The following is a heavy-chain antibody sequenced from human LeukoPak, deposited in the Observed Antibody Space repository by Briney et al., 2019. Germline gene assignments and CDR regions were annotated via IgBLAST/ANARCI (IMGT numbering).Heavy chain of an antibody. J-gene: IGHJ6*03. CDR1: GYTFTSYY. D-gene: IGHD6-13*01. CDR3: ARGDSSSWYYHYYYYMDV. V-gene: IGHV1-46*01. Sequence: ASVKISCKASGYTFTSYYMHWVRQAPGQGLEWMGIINPSGGSTSYAQKFQGRVTMTRDMSTSTVYMELSSLRSEDTAVYYCARGDSSSWYYHYYYYMDVWGKGTTVTVSS. CDR2: INPSGGST.